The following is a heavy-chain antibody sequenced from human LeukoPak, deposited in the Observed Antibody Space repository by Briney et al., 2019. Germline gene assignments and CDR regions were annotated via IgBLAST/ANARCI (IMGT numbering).Heavy chain of an antibody. V-gene: IGHV3-21*01. Sequence: TGGSLRLSCAASGFTFSSYSMNWVRQAPGKGLEWVSSISSSSSYIYYADSVKGRFTISRDNAKNSLYLQMNSLRAEDTAVYYCARGGVAISSFDYWGQGTLVTVSS. D-gene: IGHD5-12*01. CDR2: ISSSSSYI. CDR3: ARGGVAISSFDY. CDR1: GFTFSSYS. J-gene: IGHJ4*02.